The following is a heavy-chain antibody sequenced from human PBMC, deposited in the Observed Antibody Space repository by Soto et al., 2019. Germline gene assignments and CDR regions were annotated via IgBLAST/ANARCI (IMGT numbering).Heavy chain of an antibody. D-gene: IGHD3-3*01. V-gene: IGHV4-39*01. J-gene: IGHJ6*02. Sequence: PSETLSLTCTVSGGSISSSSYYWGWIRQPPGKGLEWIGSIYYSGSTYYNPSLKSRVTISVDTSKNQFSLKLSTVTAADTAVYYCASQLFTYDFWSGYYFPNYGMDVWGQGTTVTVSS. CDR3: ASQLFTYDFWSGYYFPNYGMDV. CDR2: IYYSGST. CDR1: GGSISSSSYY.